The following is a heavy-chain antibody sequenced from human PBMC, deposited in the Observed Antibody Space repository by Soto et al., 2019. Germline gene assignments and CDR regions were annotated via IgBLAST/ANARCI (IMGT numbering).Heavy chain of an antibody. V-gene: IGHV4-4*07. CDR3: ARGGIQLSYAFDY. D-gene: IGHD5-18*01. Sequence: SETLSLTCSVSGTSVSNYYWSWIRQPAGKGLEHIGRIYTSGSTSYNPSLKSRVTMSMDTSQTQIYLNLTSVTAADTAVYYCARGGIQLSYAFDYWGQGILVTVS. CDR1: GTSVSNYY. CDR2: IYTSGST. J-gene: IGHJ4*02.